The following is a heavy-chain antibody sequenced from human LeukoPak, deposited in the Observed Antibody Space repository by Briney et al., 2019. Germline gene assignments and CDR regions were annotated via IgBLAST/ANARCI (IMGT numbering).Heavy chain of an antibody. CDR1: GGSISSSNW. CDR3: ASQSGSLGPDPFDI. D-gene: IGHD1-26*01. Sequence: SETLSLTCAVSGGSISSSNWWSWVRQPPGKGLEWIGEIYHSGSTNYNPSLKSRVTISVDKSKNQFSLKLSSVTAADTAVYYCASQSGSLGPDPFDIWGQGTMVTVSS. CDR2: IYHSGST. V-gene: IGHV4-4*02. J-gene: IGHJ3*02.